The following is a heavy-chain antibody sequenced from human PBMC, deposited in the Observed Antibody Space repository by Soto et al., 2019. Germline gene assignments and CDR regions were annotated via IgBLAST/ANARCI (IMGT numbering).Heavy chain of an antibody. J-gene: IGHJ4*02. CDR3: AKVRILWFGELFRFDY. D-gene: IGHD3-10*01. CDR2: ISYDGSNK. CDR1: GFTFSSYG. V-gene: IGHV3-30*18. Sequence: GGSLRLSCAASGFTFSSYGMHWVRQAPGKGLEWVAVISYDGSNKYYADSVKGRFTISRDNSKNTLYLQMNSLRAEDTAVYYCAKVRILWFGELFRFDYWGQRTLVTVSS.